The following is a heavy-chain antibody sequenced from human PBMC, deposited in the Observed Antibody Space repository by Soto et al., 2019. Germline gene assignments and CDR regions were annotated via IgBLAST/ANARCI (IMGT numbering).Heavy chain of an antibody. CDR3: VCGGNFFVY. CDR2: INQDGSER. J-gene: IGHJ4*02. D-gene: IGHD3-16*01. Sequence: EVQLVESGGGLVQPGGSLRLPCAASGFTFSTYWMTWVRQPPGKGLEWVASINQDGSERYYVDSVRGRFTISRDNAKNSLYLQMNRLRAEDTAVYYCVCGGNFFVYWGQGTLVPVSP. CDR1: GFTFSTYW. V-gene: IGHV3-7*01.